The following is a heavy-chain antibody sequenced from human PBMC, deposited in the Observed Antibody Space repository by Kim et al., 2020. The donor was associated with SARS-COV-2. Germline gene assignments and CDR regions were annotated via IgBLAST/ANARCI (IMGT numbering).Heavy chain of an antibody. CDR2: IYSGGST. Sequence: GGSLRLSCAASGFTVSSNYMSWVRQAPGKGLEWVSVIYSGGSTYYADSVKGSFTISRDNSKNTLYLQMNSLSAGDTAVYYCAREDYYGSGSLSGNYYYGMDVWGQGTPVTVS. CDR3: AREDYYGSGSLSGNYYYGMDV. CDR1: GFTVSSNY. J-gene: IGHJ6*02. D-gene: IGHD3-10*01. V-gene: IGHV3-66*01.